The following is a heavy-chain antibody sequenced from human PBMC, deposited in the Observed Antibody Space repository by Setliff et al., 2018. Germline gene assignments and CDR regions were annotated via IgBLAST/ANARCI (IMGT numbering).Heavy chain of an antibody. CDR3: ARDIGYTYGVDY. V-gene: IGHV4-4*07. D-gene: IGHD5-18*01. Sequence: PSETLSLTCTVSGGSISSYYWSWIRQPAGKGLEWIGHIYIGGSANYNPSLKSRVTMSVDTSKNQFSLKLNSVTAADTAVYHCARDIGYTYGVDYWGQGVLVTVSS. CDR2: IYIGGSA. CDR1: GGSISSYY. J-gene: IGHJ4*02.